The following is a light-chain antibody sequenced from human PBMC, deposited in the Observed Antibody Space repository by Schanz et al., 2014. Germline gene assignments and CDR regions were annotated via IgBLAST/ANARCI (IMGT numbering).Light chain of an antibody. CDR1: QNINIY. Sequence: DIRLTQSPSSLSASVGDRVTITCRASQNINIYVNWYQHQPGRAPKLLIYTASNLQSGVPSRFSGSGSGTDFTLTISSLQPEDFATYYCQQYNSYPDTFGQGTKLEIK. CDR2: TAS. CDR3: QQYNSYPDT. V-gene: IGKV1-39*01. J-gene: IGKJ2*01.